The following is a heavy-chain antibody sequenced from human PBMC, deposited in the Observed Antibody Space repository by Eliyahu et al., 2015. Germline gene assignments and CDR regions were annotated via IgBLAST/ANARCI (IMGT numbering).Heavy chain of an antibody. Sequence: QVQLQQWGAGLLKPSETLSLTCAVYGGSFSGYYWSWXRQPPGKGLEWIGEINHSGSTNYNPSLKSRVTISVDTSKNQFSLKLSSVTAADTAVYYCARRRYYGSGSPFDYWGQGTLVTVSS. V-gene: IGHV4-34*01. J-gene: IGHJ4*02. D-gene: IGHD3-10*01. CDR1: GGSFSGYY. CDR2: INHSGST. CDR3: ARRRYYGSGSPFDY.